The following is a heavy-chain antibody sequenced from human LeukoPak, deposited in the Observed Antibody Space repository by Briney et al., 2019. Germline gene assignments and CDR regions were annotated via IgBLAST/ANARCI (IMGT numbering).Heavy chain of an antibody. CDR3: ARAPDDAKKWELRLFDY. J-gene: IGHJ4*02. CDR1: GGSFSGYY. CDR2: INHSGST. D-gene: IGHD1-26*01. V-gene: IGHV4-34*01. Sequence: NPSETLSLTCAVYGGSFSGYYWSWIRQPPGKGLEWIGEINHSGSTNYNPSLKSRVTISVDTSKNQFSLKLSSVTAADTAVYYCARAPDDAKKWELRLFDYWGQGTLVTVSS.